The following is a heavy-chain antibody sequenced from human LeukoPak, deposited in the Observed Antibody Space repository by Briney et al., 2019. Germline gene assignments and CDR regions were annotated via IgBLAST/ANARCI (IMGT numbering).Heavy chain of an antibody. J-gene: IGHJ4*02. V-gene: IGHV3-23*01. CDR2: ISVSGNT. CDR3: AKAPVTTCSGAYCYPFDY. Sequence: GGSLRLSCAASGFTLSSYAMSWVRQAPGKGLEWVSAISVSGNTYHADSVKGRFTISRDSSKNTLYLQVNRLRAEDAAVYYCAKAPVTTCSGAYCYPFDYWGQGTLVTVSS. D-gene: IGHD2-21*01. CDR1: GFTLSSYA.